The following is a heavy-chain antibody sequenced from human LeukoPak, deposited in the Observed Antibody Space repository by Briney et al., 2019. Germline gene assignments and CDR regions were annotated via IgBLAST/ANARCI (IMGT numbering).Heavy chain of an antibody. CDR3: ARGETSSWYERNNPGNDY. V-gene: IGHV3-33*01. J-gene: IGHJ4*02. CDR2: IWYDGSNK. Sequence: GGPLRLSCAASGFTFSSYGMHWVRQAPGKGLEWVAVIWYDGSNKYYADSVKGRFTISRDNSKNTLYLQMNSLRAEDTAAYYCARGETSSWYERNNPGNDYWGQGTLVTVSS. CDR1: GFTFSSYG. D-gene: IGHD6-13*01.